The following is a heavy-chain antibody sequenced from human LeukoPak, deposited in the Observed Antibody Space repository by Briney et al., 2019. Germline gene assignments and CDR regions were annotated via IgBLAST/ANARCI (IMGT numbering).Heavy chain of an antibody. CDR3: AREMAELAVAGRWFDP. Sequence: ASVKVSCKASGYTFTSYYMHWVRQAPGQGLEWMGIINPSGGSTNYAQKFQGRVTMTRDMSTSTVYMELSSLRSEDTAVYYCAREMAELAVAGRWFDPWGQGTLVTVSS. CDR2: INPSGGST. CDR1: GYTFTSYY. D-gene: IGHD6-19*01. J-gene: IGHJ5*02. V-gene: IGHV1-46*01.